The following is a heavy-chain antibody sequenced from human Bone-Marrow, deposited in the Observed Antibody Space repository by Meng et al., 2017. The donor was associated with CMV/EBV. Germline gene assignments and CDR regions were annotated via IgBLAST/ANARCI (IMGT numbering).Heavy chain of an antibody. CDR1: GFTFSDYY. Sequence: GGSLRLSCAASGFTFSDYYMTWIRQAPGKGLEWVSYISSSGSITKYLDSVKGRFTISRDNAKNSLYLQMNSLRAEDTALYYCARDLSGETDPYCGGDCSAFDIWGQGTTVTVSS. V-gene: IGHV3-11*05. J-gene: IGHJ3*02. CDR2: ISSSGSIT. D-gene: IGHD2-21*02. CDR3: ARDLSGETDPYCGGDCSAFDI.